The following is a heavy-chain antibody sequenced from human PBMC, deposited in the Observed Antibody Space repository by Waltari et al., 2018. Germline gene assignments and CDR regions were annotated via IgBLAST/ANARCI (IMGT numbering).Heavy chain of an antibody. CDR2: IYYRVSC. V-gene: IGHV4-39*01. Sequence: QLQLQESGTGLVKPSQTLSLTCTVSGGTISTSDFYWGWVRQSPGKGLEWNATIYYRVSCYYNSSLKRRCTISVDTAKNQFSLRLSSVTAADTAVYYCARLREGYYYDSSGSLFDPWGQGLLVTVSS. J-gene: IGHJ5*02. CDR1: GGTISTSDFY. D-gene: IGHD3-22*01. CDR3: ARLREGYYYDSSGSLFDP.